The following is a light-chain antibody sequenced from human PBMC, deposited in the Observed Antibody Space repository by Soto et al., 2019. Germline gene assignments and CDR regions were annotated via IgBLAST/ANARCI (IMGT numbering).Light chain of an antibody. CDR1: KLGDNY. CDR2: QDT. V-gene: IGLV3-1*01. CDR3: QAWGSSVV. J-gene: IGLJ2*01. Sequence: SYGLTQPPSVSVSPGQTATITCSGDKLGDNYACWYQQKPGRSPVLVIYQDTKRPSGIPERFSGSNSGNTATLTITGTQAMDEADYYCQAWGSSVVFGGGTKLTVL.